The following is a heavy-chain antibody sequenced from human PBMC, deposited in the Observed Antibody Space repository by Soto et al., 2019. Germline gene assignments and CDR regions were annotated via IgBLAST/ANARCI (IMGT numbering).Heavy chain of an antibody. Sequence: QLQLQESGPGLVKPSETLSLTCSVSGGSISSSSYFWGWIRQPPGKGLEWIGSIYYSGSTYYNPSLQSRVTVSVDTSKNRFSLSLSSVTAADTAVYYCARHPSDFWFDPWGQGTLVTVSS. CDR3: ARHPSDFWFDP. V-gene: IGHV4-39*01. J-gene: IGHJ5*02. CDR2: IYYSGST. D-gene: IGHD2-21*02. CDR1: GGSISSSSYF.